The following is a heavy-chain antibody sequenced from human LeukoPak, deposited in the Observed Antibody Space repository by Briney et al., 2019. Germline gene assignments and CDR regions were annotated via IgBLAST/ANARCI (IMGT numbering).Heavy chain of an antibody. CDR1: GFTISDYW. V-gene: IGHV3-7*01. CDR2: IKEDGSEI. CDR3: AREKYVAGEFFQH. D-gene: IGHD6-13*01. Sequence: GGSLRLSCAASGFTISDYWTSWVSQAQGKGLEWVANIKEDGSEISYVHSVKGRFTISRDNARNSLYLQMNSLRDEDTAVYSCAREKYVAGEFFQHWGQGTLVTVSS. J-gene: IGHJ1*01.